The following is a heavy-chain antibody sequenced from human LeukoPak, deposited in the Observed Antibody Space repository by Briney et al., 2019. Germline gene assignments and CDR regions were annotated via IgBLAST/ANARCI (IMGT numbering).Heavy chain of an antibody. CDR1: GYTFTDYN. Sequence: ASVKVSCKASGYTFTDYNIHWVRQAPGQGLEWMGWINPNSGGTNYAQKFQGRVTMTRDTSISTAYMELTRLRSDDTAVYYCAKALVVVTAIGSYWGQGTLVTVSS. J-gene: IGHJ4*02. CDR3: AKALVVVTAIGSY. CDR2: INPNSGGT. V-gene: IGHV1-2*02. D-gene: IGHD2-21*02.